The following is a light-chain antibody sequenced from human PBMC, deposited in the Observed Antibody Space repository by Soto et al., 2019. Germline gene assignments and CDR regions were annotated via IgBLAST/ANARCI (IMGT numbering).Light chain of an antibody. CDR1: QGIGTE. J-gene: IGKJ1*01. CDR3: LQDFSYPRT. CDR2: GAS. V-gene: IGKV1-6*02. Sequence: AIQMTQSPSSLSASVGDRVTITCRASQGIGTELGWYQLKPGKAPKLLVYGASTLQSGVLPRFGGSGSGTDFTLTSSSLQPDDFATSYWLQDFSYPRTFGQGTKVEIK.